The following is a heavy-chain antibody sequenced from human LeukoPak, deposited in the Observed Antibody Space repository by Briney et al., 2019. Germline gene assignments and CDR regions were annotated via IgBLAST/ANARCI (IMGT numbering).Heavy chain of an antibody. CDR3: GRFGLKNWNYVDY. D-gene: IGHD3/OR15-3a*01. V-gene: IGHV4-39*07. CDR2: IYYSGNT. Sequence: SETLSLTCTVSGGSISSSSHHWGWIRQSPGKGLEWIASIYYSGNTYYNSSLKSRVTISVDTSKNQFSLRVTSVTAADTAVYYCGRFGLKNWNYVDYWGQGTLVTVPS. CDR1: GGSISSSSHH. J-gene: IGHJ4*02.